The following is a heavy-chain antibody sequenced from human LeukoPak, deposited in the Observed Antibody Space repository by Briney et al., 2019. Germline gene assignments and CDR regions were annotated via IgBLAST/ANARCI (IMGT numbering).Heavy chain of an antibody. J-gene: IGHJ4*02. Sequence: GGSLTLSRAASGFTLRSFGMHWVRQAPGKGLEWVAFIRYDGSNKYYADSVKGRFAVSRDNPKNTLYLQMNSLRGEDTAVYYCTKDKGQSSGWLDYWGQRTPVTVSS. CDR3: TKDKGQSSGWLDY. CDR2: IRYDGSNK. V-gene: IGHV3-30*02. CDR1: GFTLRSFG. D-gene: IGHD6-19*01.